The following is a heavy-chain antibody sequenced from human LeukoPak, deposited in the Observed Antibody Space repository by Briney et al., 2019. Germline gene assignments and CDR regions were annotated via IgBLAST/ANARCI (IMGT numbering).Heavy chain of an antibody. CDR1: GGSISCYY. D-gene: IGHD1-26*01. CDR2: IYYTGST. V-gene: IGHV4-59*08. Sequence: SETLSLNCTVSGGSISCYYWSWIRQPPGKGLEGIGYIYYTGSTNYNPSLKSRVTISVDSSKNQLSLKLLPETAEDTAVYYCARQDSGTYLNPLDIWGQGTVVTVSS. CDR3: ARQDSGTYLNPLDI. J-gene: IGHJ3*02.